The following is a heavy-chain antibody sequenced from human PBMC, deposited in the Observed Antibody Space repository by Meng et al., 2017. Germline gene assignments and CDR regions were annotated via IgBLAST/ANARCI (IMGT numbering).Heavy chain of an antibody. D-gene: IGHD3-3*01. Sequence: GESLKISCAASGFTFSSYAMHWVRQAPGKGLEWVAVISYGGSNKYYADSVKGRFTISRDNSKNTLYLQMNSLRAEDTAVYYCARDGSRITIFGVVIVNYFDYWGQGTLVTVSS. CDR2: ISYGGSNK. CDR1: GFTFSSYA. V-gene: IGHV3-30*01. CDR3: ARDGSRITIFGVVIVNYFDY. J-gene: IGHJ4*02.